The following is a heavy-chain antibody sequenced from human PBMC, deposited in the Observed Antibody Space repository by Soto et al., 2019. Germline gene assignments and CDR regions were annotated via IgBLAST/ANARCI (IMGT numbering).Heavy chain of an antibody. Sequence: QVQLQESGPGLVKPSQTLSLTCTVSGGSISSGGYYWSWIRQHPGKGLEWIGYIYYSGSTFYNPSLKSRVTISVDTSKNQFSLKLSSVTGADTAVYYCARVSCISTSCYAYYYYGMDVWGQGTTVTVSS. CDR1: GGSISSGGYY. CDR3: ARVSCISTSCYAYYYYGMDV. D-gene: IGHD2-2*01. CDR2: IYYSGST. J-gene: IGHJ6*02. V-gene: IGHV4-31*03.